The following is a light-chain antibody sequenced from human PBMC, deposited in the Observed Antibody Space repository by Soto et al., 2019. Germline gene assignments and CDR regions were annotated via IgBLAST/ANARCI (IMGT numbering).Light chain of an antibody. J-gene: IGKJ5*01. CDR3: QQYGGSPLIT. V-gene: IGKV3-20*01. Sequence: EIVLTQSPGTLSLSPGERATLSCRASQSVSSTYLAWYQQKPGRAPRLLIYAASSRATGIPDRFSGSGSGTDFTLTISKLEPEDFAVYYCQQYGGSPLITFGQGTRLRL. CDR1: QSVSSTY. CDR2: AAS.